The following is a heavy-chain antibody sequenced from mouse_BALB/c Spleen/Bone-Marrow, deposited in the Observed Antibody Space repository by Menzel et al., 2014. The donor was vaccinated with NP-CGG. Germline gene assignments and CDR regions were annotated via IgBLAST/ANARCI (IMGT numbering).Heavy chain of an antibody. V-gene: IGHV3-6*02. CDR1: GYSITSGNY. D-gene: IGHD2-4*01. CDR3: ARYDYDGKIDY. J-gene: IGHJ2*01. CDR2: ISYDGSN. Sequence: VQLKQSGPGLVKPSQSLSLTCSVTGYSITSGNYWNWIRQFPGNKLEWMGYISYDGSNNYNPSLKNRISITRDTSKNQFFLKLNSVTTEDTATYYCARYDYDGKIDYWGQGTTLTVSS.